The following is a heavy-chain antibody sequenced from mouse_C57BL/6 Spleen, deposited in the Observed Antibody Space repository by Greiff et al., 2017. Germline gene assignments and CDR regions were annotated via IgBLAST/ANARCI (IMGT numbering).Heavy chain of an antibody. CDR1: GYAFSSSW. V-gene: IGHV1-82*01. CDR3: ARGSYGYDETAWFAY. J-gene: IGHJ3*01. D-gene: IGHD2-2*01. CDR2: IYPGDGDT. Sequence: VKLMESGPELVKPGASVKISCKASGYAFSSSWMNWVKQRPGKGLEWIGRIYPGDGDTNYNQKFKGKSTLTVDKSSSTAYMQLSSLTSEDSAVYYCARGSYGYDETAWFAYWGQGTLVTVSA.